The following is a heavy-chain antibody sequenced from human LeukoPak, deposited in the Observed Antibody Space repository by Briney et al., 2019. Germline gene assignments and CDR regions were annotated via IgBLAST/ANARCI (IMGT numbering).Heavy chain of an antibody. Sequence: RGSLRLSCAASGFTFSSYWMHWVRQAPGKGLVWVSRINSDGSSTSHADSVKGRFTISRDNAKNTLYLQMNSLRAEDTAVYYCARVGSGSEVLVLRYFGWSTRQNYGMDVWGQGTTVTVSS. D-gene: IGHD3-9*01. CDR2: INSDGSST. CDR1: GFTFSSYW. CDR3: ARVGSGSEVLVLRYFGWSTRQNYGMDV. J-gene: IGHJ6*02. V-gene: IGHV3-74*01.